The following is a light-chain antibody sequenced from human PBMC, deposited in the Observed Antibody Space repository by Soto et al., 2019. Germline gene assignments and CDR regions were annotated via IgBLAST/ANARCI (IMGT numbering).Light chain of an antibody. J-gene: IGKJ3*01. CDR1: QSISRY. Sequence: DIQMTQSPSTLSASVGDRVTITCRASQSISRYLAWYQKKPGEAPKLLIYDASSLQSGVSSRFSASGSGTEFSLSISSLQPDDLATYYCQNYNSLSSFGHGTKVDIK. CDR3: QNYNSLSS. V-gene: IGKV1-5*01. CDR2: DAS.